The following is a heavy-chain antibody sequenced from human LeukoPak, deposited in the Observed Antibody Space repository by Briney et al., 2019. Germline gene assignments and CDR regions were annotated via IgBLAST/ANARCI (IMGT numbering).Heavy chain of an antibody. J-gene: IGHJ4*02. Sequence: GGSLRLSCAASGFTFSSYAMTWVRQAPGKGLEWVSVISGSGGSALYADSVRGRFTISRDNSKNTLYLQMNSLRAEDTAVYYCAKDMQDIVVVPAAIGDYWGQGTLVTVSS. V-gene: IGHV3-23*01. CDR1: GFTFSSYA. CDR2: ISGSGGSA. D-gene: IGHD2-2*02. CDR3: AKDMQDIVVVPAAIGDY.